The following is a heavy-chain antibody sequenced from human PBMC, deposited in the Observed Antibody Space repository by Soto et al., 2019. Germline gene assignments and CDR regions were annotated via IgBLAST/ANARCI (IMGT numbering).Heavy chain of an antibody. Sequence: SGPTPVNPTHSLTLTCTFSGFSLSSSGMCVSWIRQPPGEALELLALIDWDDDKYYSTSLKTRLTLSKDTSKSRVVLTMSNMDPVDTATYYCARIPYSSSWYGDYYYCMDVWGQGSTVTV. V-gene: IGHV2-70*01. J-gene: IGHJ6*02. D-gene: IGHD6-13*01. CDR1: GFSLSSSGMC. CDR3: ARIPYSSSWYGDYYYCMDV. CDR2: IDWDDDK.